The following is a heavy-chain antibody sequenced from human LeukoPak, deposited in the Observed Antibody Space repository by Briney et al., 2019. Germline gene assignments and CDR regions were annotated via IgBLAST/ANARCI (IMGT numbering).Heavy chain of an antibody. V-gene: IGHV3-30*04. J-gene: IGHJ4*02. CDR2: ISYDGSNK. D-gene: IGHD6-19*01. CDR1: GFTFSSYA. CDR3: ARGYSSGWYEGLDY. Sequence: PGGSLRLSCAASGFTFSSYAMHWVRQAPGKGLEWVAVISYDGSNKYYADSVKGRFTISRDNSKNTLYLQMNSLRAGDTAVYYCARGYSSGWYEGLDYWGQGTLVTVSS.